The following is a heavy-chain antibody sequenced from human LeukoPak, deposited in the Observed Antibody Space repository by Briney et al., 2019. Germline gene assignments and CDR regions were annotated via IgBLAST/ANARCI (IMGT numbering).Heavy chain of an antibody. Sequence: GASVRVSCKASGYTFTSYGISWVRQAPGQGLEWMGWISAYNGNTNYAQKLQGRVTMTTDTSTSTAYMELRSLRSDDTAVYYCARFLDYYGSGSYSYWGQGTLVTVSS. CDR1: GYTFTSYG. V-gene: IGHV1-18*01. D-gene: IGHD3-10*01. J-gene: IGHJ4*02. CDR3: ARFLDYYGSGSYSY. CDR2: ISAYNGNT.